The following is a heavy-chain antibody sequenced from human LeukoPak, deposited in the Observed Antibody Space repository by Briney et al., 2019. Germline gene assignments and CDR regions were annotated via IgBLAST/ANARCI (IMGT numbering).Heavy chain of an antibody. Sequence: GGSLRLSCAASGFTFSSYAMHWVRQAPGKGLEWVAVISYDGSNKYYADSVKGRFTISRDNSKNTLYLQMNSLRAEDTAVYYCAKETPVWENKGFDYWGQGTLVTVSS. D-gene: IGHD1-26*01. V-gene: IGHV3-30*04. CDR3: AKETPVWENKGFDY. CDR2: ISYDGSNK. CDR1: GFTFSSYA. J-gene: IGHJ4*02.